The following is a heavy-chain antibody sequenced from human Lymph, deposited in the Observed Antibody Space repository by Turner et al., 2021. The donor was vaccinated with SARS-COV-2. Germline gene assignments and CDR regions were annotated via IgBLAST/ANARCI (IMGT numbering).Heavy chain of an antibody. J-gene: IGHJ6*02. D-gene: IGHD6-19*01. CDR1: GYTLTELS. CDR2: FDHEDGKT. Sequence: QVQLVQSGAEVKKPGASVKVSCKVSGYTLTELSMHWVRQTPGKGLEWLGGFDHEDGKTIYAQKFQGRVTMTEDTSTDTAYMELSSLRSEDTAVYYCATDRSSGWPHYYYYTMDVWGQGITVTVSS. CDR3: ATDRSSGWPHYYYYTMDV. V-gene: IGHV1-24*01.